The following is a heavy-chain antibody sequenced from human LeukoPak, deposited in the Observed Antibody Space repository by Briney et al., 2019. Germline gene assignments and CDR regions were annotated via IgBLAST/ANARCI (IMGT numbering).Heavy chain of an antibody. D-gene: IGHD6-6*01. Sequence: SETLSLTCTVSGGSISTYYWTWMRQPPGTGLEWIGYVYHSGNTRNTKYNPSLRSRVTISLDASKNQFSLKLSFVTTADTAVYYCARRRTRPEAFDVWGQGTMVTVSS. CDR3: ARRRTRPEAFDV. V-gene: IGHV4-59*01. CDR2: VYHSGNT. J-gene: IGHJ3*01. CDR1: GGSISTYY.